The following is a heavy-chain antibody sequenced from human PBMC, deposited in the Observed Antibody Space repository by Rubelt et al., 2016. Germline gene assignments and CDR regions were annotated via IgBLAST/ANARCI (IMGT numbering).Heavy chain of an antibody. Sequence: QVQLQESGPGLVKPSETLSLTCTVSGGSISGYYWSWIRQPPGKGLEWIGCIYYSGGTNYNPSLKSRVTISVDTSKNQFSLKLNSVTAADTAVYYCARGGSYDYVWGSLDYWGQGSLVTVSS. CDR3: ARGGSYDYVWGSLDY. CDR1: GGSISGYY. V-gene: IGHV4-59*01. CDR2: IYYSGGT. J-gene: IGHJ4*02. D-gene: IGHD3-16*01.